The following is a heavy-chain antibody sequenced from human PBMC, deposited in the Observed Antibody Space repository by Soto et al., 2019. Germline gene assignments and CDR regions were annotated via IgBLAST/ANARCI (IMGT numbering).Heavy chain of an antibody. Sequence: SQTLSLTCNISGDSVSSNSAAWNWIRQSPSGGLEWLGRTYYRSKWYADYALSVRSRITIIPDTSKNQFSLHLNSVTPEDTAVYYCARYTSSWYLEYWGQGTLVTVSS. CDR1: GDSVSSNSAA. J-gene: IGHJ4*02. CDR3: ARYTSSWYLEY. D-gene: IGHD2-15*01. V-gene: IGHV6-1*01. CDR2: TYYRSKWYA.